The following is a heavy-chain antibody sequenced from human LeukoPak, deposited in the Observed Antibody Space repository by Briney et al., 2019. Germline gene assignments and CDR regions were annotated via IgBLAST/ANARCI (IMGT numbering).Heavy chain of an antibody. Sequence: SETLSLTCTVSGGAISSSSHYWGWIRQPPGKGLEWIGSIYNSGSIVYNPSLKRRVAISVDTSRNQFSLKLNSVIASDTAVYYCARNSTMTDWFFDLWGRGTLVTVSS. J-gene: IGHJ2*01. CDR2: IYNSGSI. CDR3: ARNSTMTDWFFDL. D-gene: IGHD2/OR15-2a*01. V-gene: IGHV4-39*01. CDR1: GGAISSSSHY.